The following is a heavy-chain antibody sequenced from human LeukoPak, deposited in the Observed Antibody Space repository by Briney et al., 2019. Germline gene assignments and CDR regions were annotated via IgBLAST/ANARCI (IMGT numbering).Heavy chain of an antibody. J-gene: IGHJ3*02. Sequence: GRSLRLSCAASGFTLTSYWMSWVRQAPGKGLEWVANIKQEGSEKYYVDSVKGRFTISRDNAKTSLYLQMNSLRAEDTAVYYCAKEVRGDAFDIWGQGTMVTVSS. CDR2: IKQEGSEK. D-gene: IGHD3-16*01. CDR1: GFTLTSYW. V-gene: IGHV3-7*04. CDR3: AKEVRGDAFDI.